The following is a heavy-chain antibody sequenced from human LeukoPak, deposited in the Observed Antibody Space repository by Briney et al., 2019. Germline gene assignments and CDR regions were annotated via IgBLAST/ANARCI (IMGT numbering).Heavy chain of an antibody. D-gene: IGHD3-3*01. CDR1: GFTFSMYT. CDR2: ISSGGSNK. J-gene: IGHJ4*02. Sequence: PGGSLRLSCVVSGFTFSMYTFHWVRRAPGKGLEWVAVISSGGSNKYYADSVKGRLTISRDNAKSTLYLQMNSLRAEDTAVYYCASWPGSDFWSGYPPYYFDYWGRGTLVTVSP. CDR3: ASWPGSDFWSGYPPYYFDY. V-gene: IGHV3-30*04.